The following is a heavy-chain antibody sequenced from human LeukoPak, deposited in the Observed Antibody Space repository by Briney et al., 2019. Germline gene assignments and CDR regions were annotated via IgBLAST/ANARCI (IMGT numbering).Heavy chain of an antibody. J-gene: IGHJ3*02. D-gene: IGHD4-23*01. CDR1: GYTLTSYD. CDR3: AQTDYGGNFDAFDI. CDR2: MNPNSGNT. V-gene: IGHV1-8*03. Sequence: GASVKVSCKASGYTLTSYDINWVRQATGQGLEWMGWMNPNSGNTGYAQKFQGRVTITRNTSISTAYMELRSLRSDDTAVYYCAQTDYGGNFDAFDIWGQGTMVTVSS.